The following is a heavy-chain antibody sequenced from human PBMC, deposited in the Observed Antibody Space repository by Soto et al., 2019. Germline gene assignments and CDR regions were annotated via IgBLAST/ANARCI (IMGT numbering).Heavy chain of an antibody. V-gene: IGHV3-23*01. Sequence: GSLRLSCAASGFTFSSYAMSWVRQAPGKGLEWASVISGSGGSTYYADSVKGRFTISRDNSKNTLYLQMNSLRAEDTAVYYCSRRTSGWYFDYWGQGTLVPVSS. CDR1: GFTFSSYA. CDR2: ISGSGGST. D-gene: IGHD6-19*01. CDR3: SRRTSGWYFDY. J-gene: IGHJ4*02.